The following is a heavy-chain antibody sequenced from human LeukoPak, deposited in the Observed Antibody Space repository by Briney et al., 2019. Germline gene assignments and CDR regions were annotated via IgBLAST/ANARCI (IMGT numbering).Heavy chain of an antibody. CDR2: INSDGSST. J-gene: IGHJ5*02. V-gene: IGHV3-74*03. CDR3: ARDPHGYWWFDP. CDR1: GFTFSNYW. Sequence: GGSLRLSCVASGFTFSNYWMHWVRQAPGKGLVWVSRINSDGSSTTYADSVKGRFTISRDNAKNTLYLQMNSLRAEDTAVYYCARDPHGYWWFDPWGQGTLVTDSS. D-gene: IGHD5-18*01.